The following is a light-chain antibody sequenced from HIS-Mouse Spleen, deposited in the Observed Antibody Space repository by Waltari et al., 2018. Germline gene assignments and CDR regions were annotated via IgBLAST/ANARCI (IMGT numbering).Light chain of an antibody. CDR3: YSTDSSGNHRV. J-gene: IGLJ2*01. CDR1: PLPKKY. V-gene: IGLV3-10*01. Sequence: SYELTQPPSVSVSPGQTARNTCPGEPLPKKYAYWYQQKSGQAPVLVIYEDSKRPSGIPARFSGSSSGTMATWTISGAQVEDEADYYCYSTDSSGNHRVFGGGTKLTVL. CDR2: EDS.